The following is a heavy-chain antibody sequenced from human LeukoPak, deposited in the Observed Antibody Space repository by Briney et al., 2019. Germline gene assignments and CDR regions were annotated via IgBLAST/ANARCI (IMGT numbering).Heavy chain of an antibody. CDR2: INSDGSST. V-gene: IGHV3-74*01. Sequence: GGSLRLSCAASGFTFSSYWMHWVRQAPGKGLVWVSRINSDGSSTSYADSVKGRFTISRDNAKNTLYLQMNSLRAEDTAVYYCAREPGGRYALDIWGQGTMVTVSS. CDR3: AREPGGRYALDI. D-gene: IGHD1-14*01. CDR1: GFTFSSYW. J-gene: IGHJ3*02.